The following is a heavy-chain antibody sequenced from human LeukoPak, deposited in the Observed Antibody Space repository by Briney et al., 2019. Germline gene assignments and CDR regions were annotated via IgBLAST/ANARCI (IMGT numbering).Heavy chain of an antibody. CDR2: ISSSSSYI. V-gene: IGHV3-21*01. CDR1: GFTFSSYS. D-gene: IGHD3-22*01. CDR3: ARDALARYYDGSGYNIDY. J-gene: IGHJ4*02. Sequence: GGSLRLSCAASGFTFSSYSMNWVRQAPGKGLEWVSSISSSSSYIYYADSVKGRFTISRDNAKNSLYLQMNSLRAEDTAVYYCARDALARYYDGSGYNIDYWGQGTLVTVPS.